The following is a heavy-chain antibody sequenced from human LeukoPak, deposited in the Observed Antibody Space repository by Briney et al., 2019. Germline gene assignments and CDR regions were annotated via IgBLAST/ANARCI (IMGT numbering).Heavy chain of an antibody. V-gene: IGHV1-69*13. CDR2: IIPIFGTA. CDR1: GGTFSSYA. CDR3: ARALTVTYQVGVYYFDY. D-gene: IGHD4-17*01. Sequence: GASVKVSCKASGGTFSSYAISWVRQAPGQGLEWMGGIIPIFGTANYAQKFQGRVTITADESTSTAYMELSSLRSEDTAVYYCARALTVTYQVGVYYFDYWCQGTLVTVSS. J-gene: IGHJ4*02.